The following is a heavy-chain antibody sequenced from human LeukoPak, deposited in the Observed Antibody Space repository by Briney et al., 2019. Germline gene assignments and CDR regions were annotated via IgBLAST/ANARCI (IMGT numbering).Heavy chain of an antibody. CDR3: ARAYDSRDYNDYSFDY. V-gene: IGHV4-39*07. D-gene: IGHD3-22*01. CDR2: IYYSGST. Sequence: SETLSLTCTVSGASISSSTFCWGWIRQPPGKGLEWIGNIYYSGSTYYNPSLKSRVTISVDSSKNRFSLNLRSVTAADTAMYYCARAYDSRDYNDYSFDYWGQGTLATVSS. CDR1: GASISSSTFC. J-gene: IGHJ4*02.